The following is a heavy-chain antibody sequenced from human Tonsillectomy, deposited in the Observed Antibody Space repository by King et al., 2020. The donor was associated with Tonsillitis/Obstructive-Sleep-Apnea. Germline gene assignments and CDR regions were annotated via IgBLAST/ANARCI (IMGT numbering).Heavy chain of an antibody. Sequence: VQLVESGGGLVQPGGSLRLSCAASGFTFSTYWMHWVRQAPGEGLVWVSRVDSDGSSTVNADSVKGRFNISRDNTKNTMYLQMNSLRAEDTAVYYCVRARFWEWNLPFFDYWGQGTLVTVSS. CDR1: GFTFSTYW. CDR2: VDSDGSST. V-gene: IGHV3-74*01. D-gene: IGHD3-3*01. CDR3: VRARFWEWNLPFFDY. J-gene: IGHJ4*02.